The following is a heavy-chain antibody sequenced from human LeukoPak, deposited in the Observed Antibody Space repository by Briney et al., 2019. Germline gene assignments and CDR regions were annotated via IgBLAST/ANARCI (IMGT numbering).Heavy chain of an antibody. CDR1: GFTFSSYW. CDR2: IKQDGSEK. J-gene: IGHJ4*02. CDR3: ARVYGVRGDSSGPAGY. Sequence: PGGSLRLSCAASGFTFSSYWMCWVRQAPGKGLEWVANIKQDGSEKYYVDSVKGRFTISRDNAKNSLYLQMNSLRAEDTAVYYCARVYGVRGDSSGPAGYWGQGTLVTVSS. V-gene: IGHV3-7*01. D-gene: IGHD3-22*01.